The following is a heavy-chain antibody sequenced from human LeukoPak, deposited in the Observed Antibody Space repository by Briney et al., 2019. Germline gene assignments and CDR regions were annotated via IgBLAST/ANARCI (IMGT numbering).Heavy chain of an antibody. D-gene: IGHD3-9*01. Sequence: GGSLRLSCAAAGFTFSSYAVSWVRQAPGKGLEWVSAISGSGSSTYYADSVKGRFTISRDNSKNTLYLQMNSLRAEDTAVYYCAKDGRYFDWFHYWGQGSLVTVSS. J-gene: IGHJ5*01. CDR1: GFTFSSYA. CDR3: AKDGRYFDWFHY. CDR2: ISGSGSST. V-gene: IGHV3-23*01.